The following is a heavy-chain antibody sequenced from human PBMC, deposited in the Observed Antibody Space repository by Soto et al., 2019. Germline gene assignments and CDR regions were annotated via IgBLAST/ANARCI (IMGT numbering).Heavy chain of an antibody. D-gene: IGHD6-6*01. CDR3: AKDLRKGQQLVGCMDV. CDR2: ISYDGSNK. V-gene: IGHV3-30*18. J-gene: IGHJ6*02. Sequence: GGSLRLSCAASGFTFSSYGMHWVRQAPGKGLEWVAVISYDGSNKYYADSVKGRFTISRDNSKNTLYLQMNSLRAEDTAVYYCAKDLRKGQQLVGCMDVWGQGTTVTVSS. CDR1: GFTFSSYG.